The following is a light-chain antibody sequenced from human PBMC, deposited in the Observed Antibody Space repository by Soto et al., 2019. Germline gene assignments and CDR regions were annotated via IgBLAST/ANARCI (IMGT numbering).Light chain of an antibody. CDR1: QSISSW. CDR3: QQYNRYSLT. CDR2: EAS. Sequence: DIQMTQSPSTLSASVGDRVTITCRASQSISSWLAWYQQKPGKAPKLLIYEASSLESGVPSRFSGSGSDTEFTLTIKNLQPDDFATYHCQQYNRYSLTFGGGTKVEIK. J-gene: IGKJ4*01. V-gene: IGKV1-5*01.